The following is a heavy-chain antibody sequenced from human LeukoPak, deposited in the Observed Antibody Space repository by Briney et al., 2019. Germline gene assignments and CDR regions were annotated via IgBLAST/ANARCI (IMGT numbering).Heavy chain of an antibody. CDR3: ARGHWGLDY. CDR2: IYNGGDTI. Sequence: GGSLRLSCAASGFTFSSDAMSWVRQAPGKGLETVSYIYNGGDTIYYADSVRGRFTISRDNAESSLYLQMNSLRAEDTAVYYCARGHWGLDYWGRGTLVTVSS. D-gene: IGHD7-27*01. CDR1: GFTFSSDA. J-gene: IGHJ4*02. V-gene: IGHV3-48*04.